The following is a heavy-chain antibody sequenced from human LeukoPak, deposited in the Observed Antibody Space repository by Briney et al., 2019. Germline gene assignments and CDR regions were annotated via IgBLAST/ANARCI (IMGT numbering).Heavy chain of an antibody. CDR3: ARVRDYYDSSGSASSLDY. J-gene: IGHJ4*02. Sequence: PETLSLTCAVYGGSFSGYYWSWIRQPPGKGLEWIGEINHSGSTNYNPSLKSRVTISVDTSKNQFSLKLSSVTAADAAVYYCARVRDYYDSSGSASSLDYWGQGTLVTVSS. D-gene: IGHD3-22*01. V-gene: IGHV4-34*01. CDR2: INHSGST. CDR1: GGSFSGYY.